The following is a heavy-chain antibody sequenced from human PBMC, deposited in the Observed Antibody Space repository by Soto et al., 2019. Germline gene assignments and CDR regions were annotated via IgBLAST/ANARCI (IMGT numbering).Heavy chain of an antibody. J-gene: IGHJ4*02. V-gene: IGHV1-69*02. D-gene: IGHD6-19*01. CDR1: GGTFTSFT. Sequence: QVLLVQSGTEVKKPGSSVKVSCKASGGTFTSFTFNWVRQAPGQGPEWMGRIIPALGIEDYAPKFQGKVTMTADTSTSTAHMEMSSLRSDDTAVYYCAAVVGTSAFVGYLEYWGQGTLVTVSS. CDR3: AAVVGTSAFVGYLEY. CDR2: IIPALGIE.